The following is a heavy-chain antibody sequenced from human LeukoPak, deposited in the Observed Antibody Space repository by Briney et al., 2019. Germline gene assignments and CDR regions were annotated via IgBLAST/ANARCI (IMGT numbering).Heavy chain of an antibody. J-gene: IGHJ3*02. CDR3: ASYDPALDALDI. V-gene: IGHV3-15*01. CDR1: GFTFSYVS. D-gene: IGHD3-22*01. Sequence: KSGGSLRLSCAASGFTFSYVSLSWVRQAPGKGLEWVCHIKSKTDGGTTAYAAPVKGRFTISRDDSKSALYLQMNSLKTEDTAVYYCASYDPALDALDIWGQGTRVTVSS. CDR2: IKSKTDGGTT.